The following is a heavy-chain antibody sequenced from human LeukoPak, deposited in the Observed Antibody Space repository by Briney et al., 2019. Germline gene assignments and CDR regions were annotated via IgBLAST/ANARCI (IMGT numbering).Heavy chain of an antibody. J-gene: IGHJ3*02. CDR1: GFTVSSYS. V-gene: IGHV3-48*02. CDR2: ISSSISVI. CDR3: ARDQYSGHWYYALDI. D-gene: IGHD6-19*01. Sequence: GGSLRLSCAASGFTVSSYSMNWVRQAPGKGLEWVSYISSSISVIYYADSVKGRFTISRDNAKNSLYLQMNSLRDEDTAVYYCARDQYSGHWYYALDIWGQGTMVTVSS.